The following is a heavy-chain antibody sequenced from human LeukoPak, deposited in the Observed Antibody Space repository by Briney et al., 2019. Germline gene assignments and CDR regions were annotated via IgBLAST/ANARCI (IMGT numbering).Heavy chain of an antibody. Sequence: PGGSLRLSCAASGFTFDDYAMHWVRQAPGKGLEWVSGISWNSGSIGYADSVKGRVTISRDNAKNSLYLQMNSLRAEDTALYYCAKDIAYSYGFYFDYWGQGTLVTVSS. CDR2: ISWNSGSI. CDR3: AKDIAYSYGFYFDY. J-gene: IGHJ4*02. V-gene: IGHV3-9*01. D-gene: IGHD5-18*01. CDR1: GFTFDDYA.